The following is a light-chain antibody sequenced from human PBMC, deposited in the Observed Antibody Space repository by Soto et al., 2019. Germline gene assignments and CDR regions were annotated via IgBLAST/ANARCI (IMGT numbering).Light chain of an antibody. CDR1: QSISSY. J-gene: IGKJ2*01. CDR3: QQANSFPYT. Sequence: DIQMTQSPSSLSASVGDRVTITCRASQSISSYLNWYQQKPGKAPKLLIYAASSLQSGVPSRFSGRGSGTDFTLTISSLHPEDFATYYCQQANSFPYTFGQGTKVDIK. V-gene: IGKV1-39*01. CDR2: AAS.